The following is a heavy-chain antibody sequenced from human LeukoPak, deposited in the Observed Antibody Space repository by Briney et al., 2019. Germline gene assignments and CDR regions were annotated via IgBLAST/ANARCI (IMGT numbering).Heavy chain of an antibody. CDR3: VKDTRYCNAGTCYNNWFDP. CDR1: GYSIPSGYY. J-gene: IGHJ5*02. D-gene: IGHD2-2*02. V-gene: IGHV4-38-2*02. CDR2: FYHGGAS. Sequence: SEPLSLTCTVSGYSIPSGYYWGWIRQPPGTGLEWVGSFYHGGASYYNPSLRSRVTMSVDTSKNQFSLGLTSVTAADTALYYCVKDTRYCNAGTCYNNWFDPWGQGTLVTVSS.